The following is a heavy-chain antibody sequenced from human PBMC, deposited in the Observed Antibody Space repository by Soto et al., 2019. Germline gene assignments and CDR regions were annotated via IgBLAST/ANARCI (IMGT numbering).Heavy chain of an antibody. CDR3: SGGVGDAF. D-gene: IGHD1-26*01. V-gene: IGHV3-7*04. J-gene: IGHJ4*02. CDR2: TNQDGSEK. CDR1: ESTVRRDR. Sequence: EVHLVESGGGLVQTGGSLRLSCAISESTVRRDRMNWVRQAPGKGLEWVAHTNQDGSEKYYVDSVKGRFTISRDNAKNSLYLQMNSLRAGDTAMYYCSGGVGDAFWGQGTLVTVSS.